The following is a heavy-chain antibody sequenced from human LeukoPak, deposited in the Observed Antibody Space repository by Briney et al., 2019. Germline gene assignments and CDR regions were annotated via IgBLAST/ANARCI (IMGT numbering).Heavy chain of an antibody. CDR1: GFTFSSYA. CDR2: ISYDGSNK. J-gene: IGHJ4*02. CDR3: ARTVDTAMVTIDY. D-gene: IGHD5-18*01. V-gene: IGHV3-30-3*01. Sequence: PGGSLRLSCAASGFTFSSYAMHWVRQAPGKGLEWVAVISYDGSNKYYADSVKGRLTISRDNSKNTLYLQMNSLRAEDTAIYYCARTVDTAMVTIDYWGQGTLVTVSS.